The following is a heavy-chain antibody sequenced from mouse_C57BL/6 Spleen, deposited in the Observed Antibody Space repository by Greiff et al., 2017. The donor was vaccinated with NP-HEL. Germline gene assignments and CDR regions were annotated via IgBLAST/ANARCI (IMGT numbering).Heavy chain of an antibody. CDR1: GYTFTSYT. V-gene: IGHV1-4*01. J-gene: IGHJ2*01. CDR3: APITTVVAHFDY. D-gene: IGHD1-1*01. CDR2: INPSSGYT. Sequence: VKLQESGAELARPGASVKMSCKASGYTFTSYTMHWVKQRPGQGLEWIGYINPSSGYTKYNQKFKDKATLTADKSSSTAYMQLSSLTSEDSAVYYCAPITTVVAHFDYWGQGTTLTVSS.